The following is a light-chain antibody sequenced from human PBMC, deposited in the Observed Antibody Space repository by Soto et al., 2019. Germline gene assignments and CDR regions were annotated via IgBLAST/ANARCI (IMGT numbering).Light chain of an antibody. CDR3: LQHCSSLVT. J-gene: IGKJ3*01. CDR2: GAS. Sequence: EIVLTQSPGTLSLSPGERATLSCRASQSVSSSYLAWYQQKPVQAPRLLIYGASSRATGIPDRFSGSGSGTDFTLTISRLEPEDFAVYYCLQHCSSLVTFGAGTNVDIK. CDR1: QSVSSSY. V-gene: IGKV3-20*01.